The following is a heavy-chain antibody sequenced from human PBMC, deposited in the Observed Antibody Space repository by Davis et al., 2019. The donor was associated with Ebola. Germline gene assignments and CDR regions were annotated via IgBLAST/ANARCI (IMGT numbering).Heavy chain of an antibody. CDR2: IYYSGST. CDR3: ARDLGCSGGSCYGWFDP. V-gene: IGHV4-59*01. Sequence: MPSETLSLTCTVSGGSISSYYWSWIRQPPGKGLEWIGYIYYSGSTNYNPSLKSRVTISVDTSKSQFSLKLSSVTAADTAVYYCARDLGCSGGSCYGWFDPWGQGTLVTVSS. J-gene: IGHJ5*02. D-gene: IGHD2-15*01. CDR1: GGSISSYY.